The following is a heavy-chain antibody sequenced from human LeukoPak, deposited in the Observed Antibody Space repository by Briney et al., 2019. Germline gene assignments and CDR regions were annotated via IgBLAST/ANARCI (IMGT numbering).Heavy chain of an antibody. CDR3: ARENGGEWFDP. V-gene: IGHV1-46*01. Sequence: ASVKLSCKASGYTFTSYYIHCVRQDPGQGLEWMGILNPSGSSTSYAQKFQGRVTMTRDTSTSTVYMELSSLRSEDTAVYYCARENGGEWFDPWGQGTLVTVSS. CDR2: LNPSGSST. CDR1: GYTFTSYY. J-gene: IGHJ5*02. D-gene: IGHD3-10*01.